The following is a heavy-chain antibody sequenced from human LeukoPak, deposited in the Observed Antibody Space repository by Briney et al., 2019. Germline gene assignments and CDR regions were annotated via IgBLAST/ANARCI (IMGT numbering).Heavy chain of an antibody. J-gene: IGHJ5*02. CDR1: GFTFSSYW. V-gene: IGHV3-7*01. CDR2: IKQDGGEK. Sequence: PGGSLRLSCAASGFTFSSYWMSWVRQAPGKGLEWVANIKQDGGEKYYVDSVRGRFTISRDNAKNSLYLQMDSLRAEDTAVYYCARDRGHTSGWLPRDNWFDPWGQGTLVTVSS. CDR3: ARDRGHTSGWLPRDNWFDP. D-gene: IGHD6-19*01.